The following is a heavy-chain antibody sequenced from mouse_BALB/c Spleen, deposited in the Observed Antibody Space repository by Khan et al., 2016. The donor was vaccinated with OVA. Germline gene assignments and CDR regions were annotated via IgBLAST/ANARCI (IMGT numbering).Heavy chain of an antibody. D-gene: IGHD2-13*01. Sequence: VQLKQSGPELMKPGASVKISCKASGYSFTSYYIHWVMQSHGKSLEWIGYIDPFSGGTTYNQNFKGKATSTVAQSSSTAYRHLSNLTSEDSAFYYCTRHGDVAWFTYWGQGTLVTVSA. J-gene: IGHJ3*01. CDR1: GYSFTSYY. V-gene: IGHV1S135*01. CDR2: IDPFSGGT. CDR3: TRHGDVAWFTY.